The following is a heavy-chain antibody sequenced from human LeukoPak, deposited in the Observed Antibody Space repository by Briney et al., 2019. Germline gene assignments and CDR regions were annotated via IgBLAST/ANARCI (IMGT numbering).Heavy chain of an antibody. V-gene: IGHV1-2*02. Sequence: GASVKVSCKASGYTFTCYYMHWVRQAPGQGLEWMGWINPNSGATLYAQKFQGRVTMTRDTSINTAYMELSSLRSDDTAVYYCTRAKRVIFDYWGQGTLVTVSS. J-gene: IGHJ4*02. CDR3: TRAKRVIFDY. CDR2: INPNSGAT. D-gene: IGHD1-1*01. CDR1: GYTFTCYY.